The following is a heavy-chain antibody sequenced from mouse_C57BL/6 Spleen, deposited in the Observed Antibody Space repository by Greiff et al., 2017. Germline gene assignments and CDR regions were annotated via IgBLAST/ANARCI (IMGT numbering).Heavy chain of an antibody. CDR3: TRATANWDWYFDV. CDR2: IDPETGGT. J-gene: IGHJ1*03. V-gene: IGHV1-15*01. CDR1: GYTFTDYE. D-gene: IGHD4-1*01. Sequence: VKLQESGAELVRPGASVTLSCKASGYTFTDYEMHWVKQTPVHGLEWIGAIDPETGGTAYNQKFKGKAILTADKSSSTAYMELRSLTSEDSAVYYCTRATANWDWYFDVWGTGTTVTVSS.